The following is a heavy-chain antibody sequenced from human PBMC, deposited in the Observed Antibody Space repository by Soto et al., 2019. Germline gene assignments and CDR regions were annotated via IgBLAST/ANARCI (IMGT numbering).Heavy chain of an antibody. D-gene: IGHD6-6*01. CDR2: ISYDGSNK. CDR3: ARGPAARHHYFDY. J-gene: IGHJ4*02. CDR1: GFTFSSYA. Sequence: GGSLRLSCAASGFTFSSYAMHWVRQAPGKGLEWVAVISYDGSNKYYADSVKGRFTISRDNSKNTLYLQMNSLRAEDTAVYYCARGPAARHHYFDYWGQGTLVTVSS. V-gene: IGHV3-30-3*01.